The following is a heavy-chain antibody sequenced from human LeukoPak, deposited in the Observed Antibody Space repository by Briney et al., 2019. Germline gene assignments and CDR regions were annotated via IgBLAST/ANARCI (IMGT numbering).Heavy chain of an antibody. CDR1: GGSISSSSYY. V-gene: IGHV4-61*01. CDR2: IYYSGST. J-gene: IGHJ5*02. Sequence: SETLSLTCTVSGGSISSSSYYWSWIRQPPGKGLEWIGYIYYSGSTNYNPSLKSRVTISVDTSKNQFSLKLSSVTAADTAVYYCARYDYETNWFDPWGQGTLVTVSS. CDR3: ARYDYETNWFDP. D-gene: IGHD4-17*01.